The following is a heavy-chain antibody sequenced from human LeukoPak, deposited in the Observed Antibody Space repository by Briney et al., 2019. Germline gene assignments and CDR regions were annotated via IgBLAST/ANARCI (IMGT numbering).Heavy chain of an antibody. CDR2: ISSDGSNK. V-gene: IGHV3-30-3*02. Sequence: GRSLRLSCAASGFTFSIYDMHWVRQAPGKGLEWVAVISSDGSNKYYADSVKGRFTISRDNSKNTLYLQMNSLRAEDTAVYYCAKPIWGAAVAGAYFDYWGQGTLVTVSS. CDR1: GFTFSIYD. J-gene: IGHJ4*02. D-gene: IGHD6-19*01. CDR3: AKPIWGAAVAGAYFDY.